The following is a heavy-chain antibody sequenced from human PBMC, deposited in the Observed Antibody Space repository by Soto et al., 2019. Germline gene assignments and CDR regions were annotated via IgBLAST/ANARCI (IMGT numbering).Heavy chain of an antibody. J-gene: IGHJ4*02. CDR1: GYTFTSYA. V-gene: IGHV1-3*01. D-gene: IGHD6-13*01. CDR2: INAGNGNT. CDR3: ARVSTPGIAAAAFDY. Sequence: ASVKVSCKASGYTFTSYAMHWVRQAPGQRLEWMGWINAGNGNTKYSQKFQGRVTITRDTSASTAYMELSSLRSEDTAVYYCARVSTPGIAAAAFDYWGQGTLVTVSS.